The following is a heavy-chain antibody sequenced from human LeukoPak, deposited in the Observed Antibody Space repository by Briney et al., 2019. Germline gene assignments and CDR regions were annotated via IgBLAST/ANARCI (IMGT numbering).Heavy chain of an antibody. CDR1: GYTFTSYD. V-gene: IGHV1-8*01. Sequence: GASVKVSCKASGYTFTSYDINWVRQATGQGLEWMGWMNPNSGNTGYAQKFQGRVTMTRNTSISTAYMELSSLRSEDTAVYYCGRVSCGGNCYSLIGAFDIWGQGTMVTVSS. CDR3: GRVSCGGNCYSLIGAFDI. CDR2: MNPNSGNT. J-gene: IGHJ3*02. D-gene: IGHD2-15*01.